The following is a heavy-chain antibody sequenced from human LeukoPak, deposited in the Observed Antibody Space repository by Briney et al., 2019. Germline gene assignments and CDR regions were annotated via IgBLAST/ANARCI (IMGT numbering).Heavy chain of an antibody. V-gene: IGHV3-7*01. CDR1: GFTLSRYW. CDR3: ARDFNYYDSSVNYFDY. D-gene: IGHD3-22*01. CDR2: MKQDGSEK. Sequence: GGSLRLSCAASGFTLSRYWMSWVRRAPGKGLEWVANMKQDGSEKNYVDSVKGRFTISRDNAENSLHLQINSLRAENTAVYYCARDFNYYDSSVNYFDYWGQGTLVTVSS. J-gene: IGHJ4*02.